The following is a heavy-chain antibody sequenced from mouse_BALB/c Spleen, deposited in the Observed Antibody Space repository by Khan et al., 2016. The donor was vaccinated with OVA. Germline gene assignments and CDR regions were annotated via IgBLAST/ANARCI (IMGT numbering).Heavy chain of an antibody. V-gene: IGHV3-2*02. J-gene: IGHJ2*01. CDR3: ARSGTISTVVVTDFDF. CDR2: IKYSGIT. Sequence: EVQLQESGPGLVKPSQSLSLTCTVTGYSITSDYAWNWIRQFPGNRLEWMGYIKYSGITSYNPSLKSRISITRDTSKNQFFLQLNSVTTEDTATYYCARSGTISTVVVTDFDFWGQGTTLTVPS. D-gene: IGHD1-1*01. CDR1: GYSITSDYA.